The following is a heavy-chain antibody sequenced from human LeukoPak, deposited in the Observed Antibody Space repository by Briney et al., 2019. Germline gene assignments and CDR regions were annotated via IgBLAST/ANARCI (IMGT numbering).Heavy chain of an antibody. CDR3: ARAAGWFDP. D-gene: IGHD6-19*01. Sequence: SETLSLTCAVYGGSFSGYYWSWIRQPPGKGLEWIGEINHSGSTNYNPSLESRVTISVDTSKNQFSLKLSSVTAADTAVYYCARAAGWFDPWGQGTLVTVSS. V-gene: IGHV4-34*01. CDR2: INHSGST. J-gene: IGHJ5*02. CDR1: GGSFSGYY.